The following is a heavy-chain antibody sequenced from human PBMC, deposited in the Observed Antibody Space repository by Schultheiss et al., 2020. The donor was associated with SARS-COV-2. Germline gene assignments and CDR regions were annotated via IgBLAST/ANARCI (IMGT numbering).Heavy chain of an antibody. Sequence: GESLKISCAASGFTFSPYAMHWVRQAPGKGLEWVALISYDGSDKYYADSVKGRFTISRDNAKKTLYLQMNSLRGDDTAVYFCARDLSGKDDYWGQGTLVTVSS. CDR1: GFTFSPYA. V-gene: IGHV3-30-3*01. CDR3: ARDLSGKDDY. D-gene: IGHD3-10*01. J-gene: IGHJ4*02. CDR2: ISYDGSDK.